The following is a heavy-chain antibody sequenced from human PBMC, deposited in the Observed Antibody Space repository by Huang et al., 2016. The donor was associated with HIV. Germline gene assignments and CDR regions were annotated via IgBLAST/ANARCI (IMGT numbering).Heavy chain of an antibody. V-gene: IGHV3-30*18. Sequence: QVHLVESGGGVVQPGGSLRLSCAASGFKLSGFGMPWVRQAPGKGRECVAVISYDGRSQFYTDSVKGRFTISRDNSDNTLSLQMKGLRPDDTAVYYCAKESRWFSDFDHWGQGVLVSVSS. CDR2: ISYDGRSQ. CDR1: GFKLSGFG. D-gene: IGHD2-15*01. J-gene: IGHJ4*02. CDR3: AKESRWFSDFDH.